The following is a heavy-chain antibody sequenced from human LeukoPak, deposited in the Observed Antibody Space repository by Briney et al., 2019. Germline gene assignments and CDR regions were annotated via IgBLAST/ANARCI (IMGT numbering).Heavy chain of an antibody. J-gene: IGHJ1*01. Sequence: GGSLRPSCAASGFTVSSNYMSWVRQAPGKGLEWVSVIYSGGSTYYADSVKGRFTISRDNSKNTLYLQMNSLRAEDTAVYYCARDEDCSSTSCYAGPGYFQHWGQGTLVTVSS. CDR1: GFTVSSNY. V-gene: IGHV3-53*01. D-gene: IGHD2-2*01. CDR2: IYSGGST. CDR3: ARDEDCSSTSCYAGPGYFQH.